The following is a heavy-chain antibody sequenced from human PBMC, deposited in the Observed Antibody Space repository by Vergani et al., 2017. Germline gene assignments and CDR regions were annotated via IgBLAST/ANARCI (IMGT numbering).Heavy chain of an antibody. CDR2: IYYSGST. V-gene: IGHV4-39*01. J-gene: IGHJ5*02. CDR1: GASIRSSNYY. Sequence: QLQLQESGPGLVKPSATLSLTCSVSGASIRSSNYYWGWIRQPPGKGLEWIASIYYSGSTYYNPSLKSRVTISVDPSKNQFSLKRSSVTAADTAVYFCARHSTVEWLVKLGWIDPWGQGILVTVSS. CDR3: ARHSTVEWLVKLGWIDP. D-gene: IGHD6-19*01.